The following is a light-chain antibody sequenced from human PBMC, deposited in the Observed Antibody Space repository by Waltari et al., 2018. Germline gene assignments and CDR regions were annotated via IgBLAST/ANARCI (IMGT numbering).Light chain of an antibody. Sequence: EIVMMQSPATLSVSPGERATLSCRASQSVSSNLAWYQQKPGQAPRLLIYGASTRATGIPARFSGSGSGTEFTLTISSLQSEDFAVYYCQQYNNWTFGQGTKVEIK. CDR2: GAS. V-gene: IGKV3-15*01. CDR3: QQYNNWT. J-gene: IGKJ1*01. CDR1: QSVSSN.